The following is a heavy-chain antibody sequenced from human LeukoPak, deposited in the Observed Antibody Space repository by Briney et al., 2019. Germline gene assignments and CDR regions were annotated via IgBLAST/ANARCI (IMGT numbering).Heavy chain of an antibody. CDR2: INPNSGST. Sequence: ASVKVSCKASGYTFTGYYMHWVRQAPGQGLEWMGWINPNSGSTSYAQKFQGRVTMTRDMSTSTVYMELSSLRSEDTAVYYCARAGSPDAFDIWGQGTMVTVSS. J-gene: IGHJ3*02. CDR3: ARAGSPDAFDI. V-gene: IGHV1-46*01. CDR1: GYTFTGYY. D-gene: IGHD1-26*01.